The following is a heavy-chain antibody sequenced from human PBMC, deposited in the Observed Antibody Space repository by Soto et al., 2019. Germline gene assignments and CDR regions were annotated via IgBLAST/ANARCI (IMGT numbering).Heavy chain of an antibody. Sequence: SETLSLTCTVSGGSISSSSYYWGWIRQPPGKGLEWIGSIYYSGSTYYNPSLKSRVTISVDTSKNQFSLKLSSVTAADTAVYYCARHRDEYSGYDLGGINWFDPWGQGTLVTVSS. D-gene: IGHD5-12*01. CDR1: GGSISSSSYY. J-gene: IGHJ5*02. CDR3: ARHRDEYSGYDLGGINWFDP. CDR2: IYYSGST. V-gene: IGHV4-39*01.